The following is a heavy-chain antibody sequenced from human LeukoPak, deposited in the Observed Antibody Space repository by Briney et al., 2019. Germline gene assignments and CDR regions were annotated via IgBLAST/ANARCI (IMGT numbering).Heavy chain of an antibody. CDR3: ARDRAYGSGSYSNYYYYYGMDV. J-gene: IGHJ6*04. V-gene: IGHV3-30*04. CDR2: ISYDGSNK. CDR1: GFTFSSYA. Sequence: GESLRLSCAASGFTFSSYAMHWVRQAPGKGLEWVAVISYDGSNKYYADSVKGRFTISRDNSKNTLYLQMNSLRAEDTAVYYCARDRAYGSGSYSNYYYYYGMDVWGKGTTVTV. D-gene: IGHD3-10*01.